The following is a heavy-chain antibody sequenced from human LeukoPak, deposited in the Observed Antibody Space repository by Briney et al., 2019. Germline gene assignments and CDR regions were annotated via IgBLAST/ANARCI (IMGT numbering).Heavy chain of an antibody. CDR2: INHSGST. CDR1: GGSFSGYY. J-gene: IGHJ6*02. Sequence: SETLSLTCAVYGGSFSGYYWSWIRQPPGKGLEWIGEINHSGSTNYNPSLKSRVTISVDTSKNQFSLKLSSVTAADTAVYYCARLPRCMIPSDGYYYYGMDVWGQGTTVTVSS. CDR3: ARLPRCMIPSDGYYYYGMDV. D-gene: IGHD2-8*01. V-gene: IGHV4-34*01.